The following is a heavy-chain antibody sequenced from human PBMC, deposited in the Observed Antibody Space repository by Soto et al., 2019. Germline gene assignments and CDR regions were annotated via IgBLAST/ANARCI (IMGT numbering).Heavy chain of an antibody. Sequence: QVQLQQWGAGLLKPSETLSLTCGVYGGSFSGYYWSWIRQPPGKGLEWIGEINHSGSTNYNPSLKSRVTISVDMSKNQCSLKLSSVTAADTAVYYCARGRGGSYYYYYMDVWGKGTTVTVSS. CDR3: ARGRGGSYYYYYMDV. V-gene: IGHV4-34*01. D-gene: IGHD3-10*01. CDR2: INHSGST. J-gene: IGHJ6*03. CDR1: GGSFSGYY.